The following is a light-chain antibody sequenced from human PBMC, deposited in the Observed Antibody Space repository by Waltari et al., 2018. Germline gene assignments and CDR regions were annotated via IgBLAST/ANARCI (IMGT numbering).Light chain of an antibody. V-gene: IGKV3-20*01. CDR1: QSVSSSY. CDR2: GES. Sequence: ELVLTQSPVTLSLSPGERATLSCRASQSVSSSYLAWYQQKPGQAPRLLIYGESFRATGIPDRFSGSGSGTDFTLTISRLETEDVAVFYCQQFGGGFTFGPGTKVDIK. CDR3: QQFGGGFT. J-gene: IGKJ3*01.